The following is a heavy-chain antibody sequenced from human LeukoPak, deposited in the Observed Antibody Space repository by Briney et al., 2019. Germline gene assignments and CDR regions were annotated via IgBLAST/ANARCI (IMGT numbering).Heavy chain of an antibody. D-gene: IGHD4-23*01. CDR1: GFIFSSYS. Sequence: RAGGSLRLTCAASGFIFSSYSMHWVRQAPGKGLEWVSYISSSGSDIYYADSVKGRFTISRDNAKNSLYLHMNSLRAEDTAVYYCARDYGGSSPFDYWGQGTLVTVSS. CDR3: ARDYGGSSPFDY. J-gene: IGHJ4*02. V-gene: IGHV3-48*04. CDR2: ISSSGSDI.